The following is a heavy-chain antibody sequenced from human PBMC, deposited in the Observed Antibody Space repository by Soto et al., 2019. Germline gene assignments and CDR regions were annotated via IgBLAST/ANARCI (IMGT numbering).Heavy chain of an antibody. V-gene: IGHV3-9*01. Sequence: GGSLRLSCAASGFTFDEYAMHWVRQAPGKGLEWVSGISWNSGRIGYADSVKGRFTISRDNAKNSLYLQMYSLRREDTALYYCAKDYQFTLVREATFEHWGKGTLVTVSS. CDR3: AKDYQFTLVREATFEH. CDR2: ISWNSGRI. D-gene: IGHD3-10*01. CDR1: GFTFDEYA. J-gene: IGHJ4*02.